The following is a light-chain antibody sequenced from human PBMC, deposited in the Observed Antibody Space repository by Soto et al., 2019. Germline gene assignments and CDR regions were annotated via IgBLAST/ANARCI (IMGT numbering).Light chain of an antibody. Sequence: DIQMTQSPSSLSASIGDRVTLTCRSSQSSGNYLNWYQQKPGKAPSLLIHSASTLQNGVPSRFSGSGSGTEFTFTISGLQPDDVATYYCQASYTTPLTFGQGTRLE. CDR2: SAS. CDR3: QASYTTPLT. V-gene: IGKV1-39*01. CDR1: QSSGNY. J-gene: IGKJ5*01.